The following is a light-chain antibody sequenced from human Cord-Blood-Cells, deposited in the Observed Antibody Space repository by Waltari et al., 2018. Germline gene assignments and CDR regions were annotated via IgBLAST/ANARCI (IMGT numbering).Light chain of an antibody. V-gene: IGLV2-14*01. CDR1: SSDVGGYNY. CDR2: EVS. J-gene: IGLJ1*01. CDR3: SSYTSSSLYV. Sequence: QSALTQPASVSGSPGQSLTISCTGTSSDVGGYNYVSWYQQHPGKAPKLMLYEVSNRPSGVSNRFSGSKSGNTASLTISGLQAEDEADYYCSSYTSSSLYVFGTGTKVTVL.